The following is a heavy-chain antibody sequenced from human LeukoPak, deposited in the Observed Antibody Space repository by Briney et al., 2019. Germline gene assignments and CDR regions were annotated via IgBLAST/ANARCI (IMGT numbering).Heavy chain of an antibody. D-gene: IGHD2-15*01. CDR2: MNPNSGNT. J-gene: IGHJ4*02. V-gene: IGHV1-8*01. CDR1: GYTFTSYH. CDR3: ARRHGRCSDGSCYYPDY. Sequence: ASVKVSCKASGYTFTSYHINWVRQATGQGLEWMGWMNPNSGNTGYAQKFQGRVTMTRNSSITTAYMELSSLRSEDTAVYYCARRHGRCSDGSCYYPDYWGQGTLVTVSS.